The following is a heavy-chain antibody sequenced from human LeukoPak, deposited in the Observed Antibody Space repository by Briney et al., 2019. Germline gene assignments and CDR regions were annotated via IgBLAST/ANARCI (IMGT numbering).Heavy chain of an antibody. CDR2: INSDGSST. CDR1: GFTFSSYW. Sequence: GGSLRLSCAASGFTFSSYWMHWVRQAPGKGLVWVSRINSDGSSTSYADSVRGRFTISRDNAKNTLYLQMNSLRAEDTAVYYCASGRYYGSGSSFDYWGQGTLVTVSS. CDR3: ASGRYYGSGSSFDY. J-gene: IGHJ4*02. D-gene: IGHD3-10*01. V-gene: IGHV3-74*01.